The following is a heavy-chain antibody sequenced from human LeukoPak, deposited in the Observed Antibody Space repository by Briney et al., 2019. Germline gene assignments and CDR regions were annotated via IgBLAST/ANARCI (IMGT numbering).Heavy chain of an antibody. CDR2: ISSSSSYI. CDR1: GFTFSSYS. J-gene: IGHJ4*02. CDR3: AGTPSGRDYFDY. V-gene: IGHV3-21*04. D-gene: IGHD3-10*01. Sequence: PGGSLRLSCAASGFTFSSYSMNWVRQAPGKGLEWVSSISSSSSYIYYADSVKGRFTISRDNAKNSLYLQMNSLRAEDTAVYYCAGTPSGRDYFDYWGQGTLVTVSS.